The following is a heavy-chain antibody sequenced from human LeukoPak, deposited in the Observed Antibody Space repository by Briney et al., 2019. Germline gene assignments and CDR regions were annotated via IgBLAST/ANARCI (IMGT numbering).Heavy chain of an antibody. CDR2: IHYTGTT. V-gene: IGHV4-59*01. CDR3: ARRRWGEYGSWLDS. Sequence: PSETLSLTCTVSGGSLSGYYWSWIRQSPGKSPERIEYIHYTGTTNFNPSLKSRVTMSIDTSKNQFSLRLSSVTAADTAMYYCARRRWGEYGSWLDSWGQGILVIVSS. CDR1: GGSLSGYY. D-gene: IGHD4-23*01. J-gene: IGHJ5*01.